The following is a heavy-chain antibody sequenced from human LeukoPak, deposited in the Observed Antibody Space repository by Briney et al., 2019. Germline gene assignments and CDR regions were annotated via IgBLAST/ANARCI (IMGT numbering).Heavy chain of an antibody. J-gene: IGHJ4*02. CDR1: GFTFSSYA. CDR3: ANGYYDFWSGYYPTAYYFDY. V-gene: IGHV3-23*01. CDR2: ISGSGGST. Sequence: GGSLRLSCAASGFTFSSYAMSWVRQAPGKGLEWVSAISGSGGSTYYADSVKGRFTISRDNSKNTLYLQMNSLRAEDTAVYYCANGYYDFWSGYYPTAYYFDYWGQGTLVTVSS. D-gene: IGHD3-3*01.